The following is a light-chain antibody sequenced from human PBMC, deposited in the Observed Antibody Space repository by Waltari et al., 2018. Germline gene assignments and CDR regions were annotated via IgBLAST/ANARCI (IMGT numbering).Light chain of an antibody. CDR1: NLGEKY. CDR2: EDY. CDR3: HAWDSSAAV. Sequence: SYELTQPPSVSVSPGQTATIICSGDNLGEKYASGYQQKPGQSPLLVIYEDYKRPSGIPWRFSGSNSGNTASLTISVTQAMDEADYYCHAWDSSAAVFGGGTKLTVL. J-gene: IGLJ2*01. V-gene: IGLV3-1*01.